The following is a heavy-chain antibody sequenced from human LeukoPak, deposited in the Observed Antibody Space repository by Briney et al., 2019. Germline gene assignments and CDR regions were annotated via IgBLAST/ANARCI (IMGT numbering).Heavy chain of an antibody. CDR1: GFTFNSYA. V-gene: IGHV3-64D*06. Sequence: GGSLRLSCSASGFTFNSYAMHWVRQAPGKGLEYVSAISSNGGSTYYADSVKGRFTISRDNSKNTLYLQMSSLRAEDTAVYYCVKESSYALPDYWGQGTLVTVSS. CDR2: ISSNGGST. CDR3: VKESSYALPDY. D-gene: IGHD6-6*01. J-gene: IGHJ4*02.